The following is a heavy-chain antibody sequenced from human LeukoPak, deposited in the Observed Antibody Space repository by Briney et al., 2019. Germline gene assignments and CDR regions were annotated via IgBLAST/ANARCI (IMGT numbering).Heavy chain of an antibody. Sequence: RDNSKNTLYLQMNSLRAEDTAVYYCARRPGIAVAGAFDYWGQGTLVTVSS. J-gene: IGHJ4*02. D-gene: IGHD6-19*01. CDR3: ARRPGIAVAGAFDY. V-gene: IGHV3-23*01.